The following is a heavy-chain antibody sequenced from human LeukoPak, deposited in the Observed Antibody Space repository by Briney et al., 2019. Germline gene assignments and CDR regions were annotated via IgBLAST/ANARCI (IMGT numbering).Heavy chain of an antibody. J-gene: IGHJ4*02. Sequence: PGGSLRLSCAASGFTFSSYNMNWVSQAPGKGLEWVSSISSSGSSMYYADSVKGRFTISRDNAKNSLYLQMSSLRAEDTALYYCAIGSGYWGQGTLVTVSS. CDR1: GFTFSSYN. CDR2: ISSSGSSM. CDR3: AIGSGY. D-gene: IGHD3-10*01. V-gene: IGHV3-21*01.